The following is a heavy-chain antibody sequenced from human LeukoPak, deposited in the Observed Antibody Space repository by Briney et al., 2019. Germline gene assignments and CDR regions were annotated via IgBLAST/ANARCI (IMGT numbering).Heavy chain of an antibody. V-gene: IGHV3-21*01. CDR2: ISSSSSYI. D-gene: IGHD3-22*01. CDR1: GFTFSSYS. CDR3: ARVYYDSSGYLDY. J-gene: IGHJ4*02. Sequence: GGSLRLSCAASGFTFSSYSMNWVRQAPGKMLEWVSSISSSSSYIYYADSVKGRFTISRDNAKNSLYLQMNSLRAEDTAVYYCARVYYDSSGYLDYWGQGTLVTVSS.